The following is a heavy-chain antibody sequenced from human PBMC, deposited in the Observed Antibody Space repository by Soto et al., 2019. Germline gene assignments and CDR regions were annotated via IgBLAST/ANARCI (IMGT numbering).Heavy chain of an antibody. Sequence: SVKVSCKASGGTFSSYAISWVRQAPGQGLEWMGGIIPIFGTANYAQKFQGRVTITADKSTSTAYMELSSLRSEDTAVYYCARTIAARPGYYYYGMDVWGQGTTVTVSS. CDR3: ARTIAARPGYYYYGMDV. D-gene: IGHD6-6*01. CDR2: IIPIFGTA. CDR1: GGTFSSYA. V-gene: IGHV1-69*06. J-gene: IGHJ6*02.